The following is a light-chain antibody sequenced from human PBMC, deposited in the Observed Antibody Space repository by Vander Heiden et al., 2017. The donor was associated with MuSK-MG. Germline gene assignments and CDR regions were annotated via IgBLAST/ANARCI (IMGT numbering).Light chain of an antibody. CDR3: ATWDDSLNGVI. J-gene: IGLJ2*01. Sequence: QSVLTQPPSASGTPGQRVTISCSGSSSNIGSNTVNWYQQLPGTAPKLLIYSDDQRPSGVPDRFSASKSGTSASLAISGLQSEDEADYSCATWDDSLNGVIFGGGTKVTV. CDR1: SSNIGSNT. CDR2: SDD. V-gene: IGLV1-44*01.